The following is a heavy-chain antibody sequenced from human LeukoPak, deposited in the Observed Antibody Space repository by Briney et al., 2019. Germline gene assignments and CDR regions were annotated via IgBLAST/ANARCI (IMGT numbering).Heavy chain of an antibody. J-gene: IGHJ4*02. CDR2: ISSSSSYI. D-gene: IGHD3-10*01. CDR1: GFTFSSYS. CDR3: AKGVTMVRGFDY. V-gene: IGHV3-21*01. Sequence: SGGSLRLSCAASGFTFSSYSMNWVRQAPGKGLEWVSSISSSSSYIYYADSVKGRFTISRDNAKNSLYLQMNSLRAEDTAVYYCAKGVTMVRGFDYWGQGTLVTVSS.